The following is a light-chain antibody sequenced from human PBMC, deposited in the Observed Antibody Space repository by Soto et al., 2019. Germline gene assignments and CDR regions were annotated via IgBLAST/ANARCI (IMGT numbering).Light chain of an antibody. J-gene: IGLJ1*01. Sequence: QSALTQPASVSGSPGQSITISCSGTSGDVGTYNLVSWYQHHPGKAPKLMIYEGSKRPSGVSNRFSGSTSGNTASLTISGLQAEDEADYYCCSYAGSTTYVFGTGTKVNVL. CDR3: CSYAGSTTYV. CDR2: EGS. V-gene: IGLV2-23*01. CDR1: SGDVGTYNL.